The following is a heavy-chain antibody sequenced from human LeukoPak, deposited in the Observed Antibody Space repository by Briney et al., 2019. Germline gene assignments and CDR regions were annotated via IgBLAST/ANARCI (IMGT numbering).Heavy chain of an antibody. V-gene: IGHV4-34*01. J-gene: IGHJ3*02. CDR1: GGSFSGHY. CDR3: ARVVSGYGNAFDI. CDR2: INHSGST. D-gene: IGHD3-3*01. Sequence: SETLSLTCAVYGGSFSGHYWSWIRQPPGKGLEWIGEINHSGSTNYNPSLESRVTISVDTSKNHFSLKLSSVTAADTAVYYCARVVSGYGNAFDIWGQGTMVTVSS.